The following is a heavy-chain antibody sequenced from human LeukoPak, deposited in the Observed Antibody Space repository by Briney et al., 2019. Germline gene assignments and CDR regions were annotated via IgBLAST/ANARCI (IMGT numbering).Heavy chain of an antibody. V-gene: IGHV3-53*01. D-gene: IGHD2-21*02. CDR1: GFTVSSNY. Sequence: GGSLRLSCAASGFTVSSNYMSWVRQAPGKGLEWVSVIYSGGSTYYADSVKGRFTISRDNSKNTLYLQMNSLRAEDTAEYYCAREMTADAYYYYGMDVWGQGTTVTVSS. CDR2: IYSGGST. J-gene: IGHJ6*02. CDR3: AREMTADAYYYYGMDV.